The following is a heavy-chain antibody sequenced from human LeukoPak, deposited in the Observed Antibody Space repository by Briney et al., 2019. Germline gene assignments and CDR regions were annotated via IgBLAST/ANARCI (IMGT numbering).Heavy chain of an antibody. CDR1: GFTFSSYW. CDR3: AREGEQQLVPVYYYYYMDV. V-gene: IGHV3-7*01. CDR2: IKKDGSEK. Sequence: GGSLRLSCAASGFTFSSYWMSWVRQAPGKGLEWVANIKKDGSEKYYVDSVKGRFTISRDNAKNSLYLQMNSLRAEDTAVYYCAREGEQQLVPVYYYYYMDVWGKGTTVTVSS. J-gene: IGHJ6*03. D-gene: IGHD6-13*01.